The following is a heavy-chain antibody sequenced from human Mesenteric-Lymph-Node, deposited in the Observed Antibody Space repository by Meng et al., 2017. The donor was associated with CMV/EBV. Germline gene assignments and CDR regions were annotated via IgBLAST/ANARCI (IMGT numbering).Heavy chain of an antibody. CDR2: ISYDGSND. CDR3: ARMISIYGGYGIDV. Sequence: GGSLRLSCAASGFTFSSYGVHWVRQAPGKGLDWVAVISYDGSNDYYAESVKGRFTVSRDNSRSTAFLQMNSLRPDDTAMYYCARMISIYGGYGIDVWGQGTTVTVSS. J-gene: IGHJ6*02. D-gene: IGHD3-3*02. CDR1: GFTFSSYG. V-gene: IGHV3-30*03.